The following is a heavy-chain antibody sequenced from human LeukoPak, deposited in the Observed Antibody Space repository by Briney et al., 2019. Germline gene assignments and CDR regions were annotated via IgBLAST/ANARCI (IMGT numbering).Heavy chain of an antibody. J-gene: IGHJ4*02. D-gene: IGHD6-19*01. V-gene: IGHV3-48*02. CDR3: VRGRAGNYFDY. Sequence: GGSLRLSCAASGFIFSSYSMNWVRQAPGKGLEWVSYISASGSTTHYADSVKGRFTISRDNAKTSLYLQMNSLRDDDTAVYHCVRGRAGNYFDYWGQGTLVTVSS. CDR2: ISASGSTT. CDR1: GFIFSSYS.